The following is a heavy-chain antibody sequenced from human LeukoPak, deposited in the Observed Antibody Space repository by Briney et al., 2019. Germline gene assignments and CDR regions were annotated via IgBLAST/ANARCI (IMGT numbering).Heavy chain of an antibody. CDR2: VYYSGST. CDR3: ARAGSPGYYFDH. J-gene: IGHJ4*02. V-gene: IGHV4-59*01. D-gene: IGHD6-19*01. CDR1: GGSISSYY. Sequence: SETPSLTCTVSGGSISSYYWSWIRQPPGKGLEYIGYVYYSGSTDYNPSLKSRVTISVDTSKNQFSLKLSSVTAADTAVYYCARAGSPGYYFDHWGQGPLVTVSS.